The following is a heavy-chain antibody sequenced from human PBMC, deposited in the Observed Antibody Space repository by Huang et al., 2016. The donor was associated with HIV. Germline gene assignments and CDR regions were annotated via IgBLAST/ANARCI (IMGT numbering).Heavy chain of an antibody. CDR1: GYTFSSFG. CDR2: ISVYNGNT. V-gene: IGHV1-18*01. J-gene: IGHJ6*03. CDR3: ARGGGIQLWLLGYYYMDV. D-gene: IGHD5-18*01. Sequence: QVQLVQSGAEVKKPGASVKVSCKASGYTFSSFGISWVRQAPGQGLEWVGWISVYNGNTKFAQKFQGRLTMTTDTSTSTAYMEVRSLRSDDTAVYYCARGGGIQLWLLGYYYMDVWGNGTTVTVSS.